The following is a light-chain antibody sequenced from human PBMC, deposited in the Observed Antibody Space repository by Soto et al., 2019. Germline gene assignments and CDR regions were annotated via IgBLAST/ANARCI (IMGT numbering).Light chain of an antibody. V-gene: IGLV2-14*01. CDR3: SSYTSSSTRVV. J-gene: IGLJ2*01. CDR1: SSDVGGYNY. CDR2: DVS. Sequence: QSALTQPASVSGSPGQSITISCTGTSSDVGGYNYVSWYQQHPGKAPKLMIYDVSNRHSGVSNRFSGSKSGNTASLTIYGLQAEDEADYYCSSYTSSSTRVVFGGGTKLTVL.